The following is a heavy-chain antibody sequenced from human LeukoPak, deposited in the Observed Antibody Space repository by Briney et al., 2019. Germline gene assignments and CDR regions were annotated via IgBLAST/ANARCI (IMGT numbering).Heavy chain of an antibody. CDR1: GGSISSGDYY. V-gene: IGHV4-30-4*08. Sequence: SETLSLTCTVSGGSISSGDYYWSWIRQPPGKGLEWIRYIYYSGSTYYNPSLKSRVTISVDTSKNQFSLKLSSVTAADTAVYYCARVGVVVPAARWFDPWGQGTLVTVSS. CDR3: ARVGVVVPAARWFDP. CDR2: IYYSGST. D-gene: IGHD2-2*01. J-gene: IGHJ5*02.